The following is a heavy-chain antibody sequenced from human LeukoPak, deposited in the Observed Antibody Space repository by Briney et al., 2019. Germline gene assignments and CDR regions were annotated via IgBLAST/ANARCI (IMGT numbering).Heavy chain of an antibody. D-gene: IGHD6-13*01. V-gene: IGHV7-4-1*02. CDR2: INTNTGNT. J-gene: IGHJ4*02. CDR3: WRGGSWDDY. Sequence: GASVKLSRNSSGYIFTSCAMNWVRHAPAQGLELVGSINTNTGNTTNAQAFTRRLVFLLDTSVSTPFLQNSSLKADDTAVYYCWRGGSWDDYWGQGTLVTVSS. CDR1: GYIFTSCA.